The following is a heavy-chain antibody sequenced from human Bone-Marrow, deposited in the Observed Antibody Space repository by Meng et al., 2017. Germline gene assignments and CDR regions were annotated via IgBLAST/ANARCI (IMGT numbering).Heavy chain of an antibody. CDR1: GGSFSTTNW. CDR2: IYHSGST. D-gene: IGHD3-22*01. J-gene: IGHJ4*02. V-gene: IGHV4-4*02. CDR3: ASGYYDSSGLGTFDY. Sequence: QVQLQESGPGLVKPSGTLSRTCAVSGGSFSTTNWWTWVRQPPGKGLEWIGKIYHSGSTNYNPSLKSRVTISVDKSKNQFSLKLSSVTAADTAVYYCASGYYDSSGLGTFDYWGQGTLVTVSS.